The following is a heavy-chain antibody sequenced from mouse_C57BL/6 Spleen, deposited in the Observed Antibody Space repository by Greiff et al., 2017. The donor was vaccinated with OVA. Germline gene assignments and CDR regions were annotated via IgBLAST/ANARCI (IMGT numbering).Heavy chain of an antibody. Sequence: VQLKESGAELVKPGASVKLSCKASGYTFTEYTIHWVKQRSGQGLEWIGWFYPGSGSIKYNEKFKDKATLTADKSSSTVYMELSRLTSEDSAVYFCARHERYGSTYYYAMDYWGQGTSVTVSS. D-gene: IGHD1-1*01. J-gene: IGHJ4*01. CDR1: GYTFTEYT. V-gene: IGHV1-62-2*01. CDR3: ARHERYGSTYYYAMDY. CDR2: FYPGSGSI.